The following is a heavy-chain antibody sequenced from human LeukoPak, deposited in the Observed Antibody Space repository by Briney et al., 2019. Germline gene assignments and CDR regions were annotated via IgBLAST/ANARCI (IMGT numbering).Heavy chain of an antibody. D-gene: IGHD4-23*01. CDR3: AKDTATVITGVGYFDL. J-gene: IGHJ2*01. CDR1: GFTFSSNG. Sequence: GGPLRLSCAASGFTFSSNGMNWVRQAPGKGLEWVSYISATGGTIYYADSVKGRFTISRDNAKNSLYLQMNSLRAEDTALYYCAKDTATVITGVGYFDLWGRGTLVTVSS. CDR2: ISATGGTI. V-gene: IGHV3-48*04.